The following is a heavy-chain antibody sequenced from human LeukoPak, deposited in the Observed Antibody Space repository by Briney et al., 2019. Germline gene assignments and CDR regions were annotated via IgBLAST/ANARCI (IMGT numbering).Heavy chain of an antibody. J-gene: IGHJ4*02. CDR2: ISPSGGAT. CDR1: GFTFSTSA. V-gene: IGHV3-23*01. D-gene: IGHD4-17*01. Sequence: GGSLRLSCEASGFTFSTSAMTWVRQAPVKGLEWVSGISPSGGATHYSDSVKGRFTISRDTSRNTLYLQMNSLRADDTAVYYCSKLGLPTVPANYWGQGALVTVSS. CDR3: SKLGLPTVPANY.